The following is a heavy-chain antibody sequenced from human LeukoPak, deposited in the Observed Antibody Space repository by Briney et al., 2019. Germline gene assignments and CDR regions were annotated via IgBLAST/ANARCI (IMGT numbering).Heavy chain of an antibody. Sequence: GGSLRLSCAASGFTFSSYSMNWVRQAPGKGLEWVSYISSSSSTIYYADSVKGRFTISRDNAKNSLYLQMNSLRAEDTAVYYCARERQNKDFWSGGDYWGQGTLVTVSS. D-gene: IGHD3-3*01. CDR1: GFTFSSYS. V-gene: IGHV3-48*04. CDR3: ARERQNKDFWSGGDY. J-gene: IGHJ4*02. CDR2: ISSSSSTI.